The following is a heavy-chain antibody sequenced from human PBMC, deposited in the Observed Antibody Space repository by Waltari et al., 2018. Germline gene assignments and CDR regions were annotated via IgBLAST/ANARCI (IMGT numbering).Heavy chain of an antibody. CDR1: GGHIRSSNW. J-gene: IGHJ3*02. CDR2: IYHSGST. Sequence: QVQLQESGTGLVKPSGTLSPTCAVSGGHIRSSNWWSWVRQPPGKGLEWIGEIYHSGSTNYNPSLKSRVTISVDKSKNQFSLKLSSVTAADTAVYYCANTYYYDSSNAFDIWGQGTMVTVSS. D-gene: IGHD3-22*01. V-gene: IGHV4-4*02. CDR3: ANTYYYDSSNAFDI.